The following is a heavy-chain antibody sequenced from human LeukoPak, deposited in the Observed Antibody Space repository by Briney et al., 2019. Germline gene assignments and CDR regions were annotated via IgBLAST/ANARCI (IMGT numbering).Heavy chain of an antibody. CDR2: ISGSGGST. D-gene: IGHD3-22*01. V-gene: IGHV3-23*01. J-gene: IGHJ6*02. Sequence: PGGSLRLSCAASGFTFSSYAMSWVRQAPGKGLEWVSAISGSGGSTYYADSVKGRFTISRDNSKNTLYLQMNSLRAEDTAVYYCAKDLVSVDSSGYRPSGYYGMDVWGQGTTVTVSS. CDR1: GFTFSSYA. CDR3: AKDLVSVDSSGYRPSGYYGMDV.